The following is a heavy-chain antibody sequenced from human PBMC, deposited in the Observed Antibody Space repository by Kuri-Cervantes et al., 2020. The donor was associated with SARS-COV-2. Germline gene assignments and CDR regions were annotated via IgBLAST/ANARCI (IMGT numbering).Heavy chain of an antibody. CDR3: ARLLLGGDYGVY. Sequence: GSLRLSCAVYGGSFSSYYWGWIRQPPGKGLEWIGSIYYSGSTYYNPSLKSRVTISVDTSKNQFSLKLSSVTAADTAVYYCARLLLGGDYGVYWGQGTLVTVSS. D-gene: IGHD4-17*01. V-gene: IGHV4-39*01. J-gene: IGHJ4*02. CDR1: GGSFSSYY. CDR2: IYYSGST.